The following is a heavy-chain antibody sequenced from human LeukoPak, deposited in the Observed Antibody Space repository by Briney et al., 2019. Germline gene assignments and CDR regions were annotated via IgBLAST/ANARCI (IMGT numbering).Heavy chain of an antibody. Sequence: PGGSLRLSCAASGFTFSSYATSWVRQAPGKGLEWVSSISSSSSYIYYADSVKGRFTISRDNAKNSLYLQMNSLRAEDTAVYYCARDAVPAASYYYYGMDVWGQGTTVTVSS. V-gene: IGHV3-21*01. CDR2: ISSSSSYI. CDR3: ARDAVPAASYYYYGMDV. J-gene: IGHJ6*02. D-gene: IGHD2-2*01. CDR1: GFTFSSYA.